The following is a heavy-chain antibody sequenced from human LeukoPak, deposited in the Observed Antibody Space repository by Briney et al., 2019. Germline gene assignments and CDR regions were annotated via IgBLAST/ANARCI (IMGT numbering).Heavy chain of an antibody. CDR2: IYYRGNT. CDR3: ARLGYCDGGSCYFPFDQ. V-gene: IGHV4-39*01. Sequence: PSETLSLTYSVSGGSISSSSHYWGWIRQPPGKGLEWIGSIYYRGNTYYNPSLTSRVTISVDTSKKQFSLKLTSVTAADTAVYYCARLGYCDGGSCYFPFDQWGQGTLVIISS. CDR1: GGSISSSSHY. D-gene: IGHD2-15*01. J-gene: IGHJ4*02.